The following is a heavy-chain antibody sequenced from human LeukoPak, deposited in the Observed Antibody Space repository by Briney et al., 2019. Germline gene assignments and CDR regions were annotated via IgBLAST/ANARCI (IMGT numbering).Heavy chain of an antibody. D-gene: IGHD6-19*01. CDR1: GGSISSSNW. CDR2: IYHSGST. V-gene: IGHV4-4*02. Sequence: PSGTLSLTCAVSGGSISSSNWWSWVRQPPGKGLEWIGEIYHSGSTNYNPSLKSRVTISVDKSKNQFSLKLSSVTAADTAVYYCAIAGYSSGPYYYYYGMDVWGKGTTVTVSS. J-gene: IGHJ6*04. CDR3: AIAGYSSGPYYYYYGMDV.